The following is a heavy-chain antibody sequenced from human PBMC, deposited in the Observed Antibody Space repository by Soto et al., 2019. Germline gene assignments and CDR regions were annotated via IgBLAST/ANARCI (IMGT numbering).Heavy chain of an antibody. J-gene: IGHJ6*03. CDR2: FDPEDGET. CDR1: GYTLTELS. D-gene: IGHD7-27*01. Sequence: ASVKVSCKVSGYTLTELSMHWVRQAPGKGLEWMGGFDPEDGETIYAQKFQGRVTMTEDTSTDTAYMELSSLRSEDTAGYYCATDRAGDRRGRYYYYMDVWGKGTTVTVSS. V-gene: IGHV1-24*01. CDR3: ATDRAGDRRGRYYYYMDV.